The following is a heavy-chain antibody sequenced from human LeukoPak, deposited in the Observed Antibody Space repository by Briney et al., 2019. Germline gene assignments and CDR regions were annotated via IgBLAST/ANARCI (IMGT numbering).Heavy chain of an antibody. CDR3: ARVVQGGSYRYSNWFDP. CDR2: INTNTGNP. J-gene: IGHJ5*02. CDR1: GYTFTGYY. Sequence: GASVKVSCKASGYTFTGYYMHWVRQAPGQGLEWMGWINTNTGNPTYAQGFTGRFVFSLDTSVSTAYLQISSLKAEDTAVYYCARVVQGGSYRYSNWFDPWGQGTLVTVSS. D-gene: IGHD3-16*02. V-gene: IGHV7-4-1*02.